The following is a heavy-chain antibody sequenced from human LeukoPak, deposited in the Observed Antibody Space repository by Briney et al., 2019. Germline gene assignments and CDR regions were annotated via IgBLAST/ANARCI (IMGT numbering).Heavy chain of an antibody. CDR3: AKPTVYSSTADY. CDR2: ISDSGGSA. J-gene: IGHJ4*02. Sequence: GGSLRLSCAASGFTFSSYAMSWVRQAPGKGLEYVSTISDSGGSAYYADSVKGRFTVSRDNSKNTVYLQMNSLRAEDTAVYYCAKPTVYSSTADYWGQGTLVTVSS. CDR1: GFTFSSYA. V-gene: IGHV3-23*01. D-gene: IGHD2-2*01.